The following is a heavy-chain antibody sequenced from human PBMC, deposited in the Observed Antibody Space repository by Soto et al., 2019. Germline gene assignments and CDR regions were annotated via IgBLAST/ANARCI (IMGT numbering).Heavy chain of an antibody. CDR3: ARDYYGDILTGYYNYYYYYGMDV. J-gene: IGHJ6*02. V-gene: IGHV1-18*01. CDR1: GYTFTSYG. D-gene: IGHD3-9*01. CDR2: ISAYNGNT. Sequence: ASVKVSCKASGYTFTSYGISWVRQAPGQGLEWMGWISAYNGNTNYAQKLQGRVTMTTDTSTSTAYMELRSLSSDDTAVYYCARDYYGDILTGYYNYYYYYGMDVWGQGTTVTVSS.